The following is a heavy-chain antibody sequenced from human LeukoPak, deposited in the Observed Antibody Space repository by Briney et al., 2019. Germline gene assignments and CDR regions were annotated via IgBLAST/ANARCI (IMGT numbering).Heavy chain of an antibody. J-gene: IGHJ4*02. V-gene: IGHV4-39*07. D-gene: IGHD5-12*01. CDR1: GGSINNSNYY. CDR2: IYYSGST. CDR3: ARGSGYVYY. Sequence: SETLSLTCTVSGGSINNSNYYWGWIRQPPGKGLEWIGSIYYSGSTYYNSSLKSPVTISVDTSKNQFSLKLNSVTAADTAVYYCARGSGYVYYWGQGTLVTVSS.